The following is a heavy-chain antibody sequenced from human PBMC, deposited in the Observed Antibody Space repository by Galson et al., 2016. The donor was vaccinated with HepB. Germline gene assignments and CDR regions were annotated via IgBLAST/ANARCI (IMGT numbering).Heavy chain of an antibody. CDR3: ARGSYCSSNNCYGYWFDP. J-gene: IGHJ5*02. V-gene: IGHV3-30-3*01. CDR1: EFTFSNYA. CDR2: ISYDGSNK. D-gene: IGHD2-2*01. Sequence: SLRLSCAASEFTFSNYAMHWVRQAPGKGLEWVAVISYDGSNKYYADSVKGRFTISRDNSKNTLYMEMNSLRAEDTAVYYCARGSYCSSNNCYGYWFDPWGQGTLVTVSS.